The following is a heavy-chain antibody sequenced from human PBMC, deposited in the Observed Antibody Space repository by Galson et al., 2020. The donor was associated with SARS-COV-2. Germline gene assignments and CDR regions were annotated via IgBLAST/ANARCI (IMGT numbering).Heavy chain of an antibody. J-gene: IGHJ4*02. V-gene: IGHV3-23*01. Sequence: GGSLRLSCAASGFTFSSYAMSWVRQAPGKGLEWVSAISGSGGSTYYADSVKGRFTISRDNSKNTLYLQMNSLRAEDTAVYYCAKDERRYDILTCYDYWGQGTLVTVSS. CDR3: AKDERRYDILTCYDY. D-gene: IGHD3-9*01. CDR2: ISGSGGST. CDR1: GFTFSSYA.